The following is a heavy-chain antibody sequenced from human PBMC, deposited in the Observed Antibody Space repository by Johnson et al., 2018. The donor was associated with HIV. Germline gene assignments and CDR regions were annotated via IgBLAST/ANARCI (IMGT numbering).Heavy chain of an antibody. Sequence: VQLVESGGGLVQRGGSLRLSCAGSGFTVSRNYMSWVRQAPGKGLEWVSIIYSGGVTNYADSVKGRFLISRENSKNTLYLQMNSLRTEATAVYYCAGVSLAYSYGYDAFDIWGQGTMVTVSS. CDR1: GFTVSRNY. CDR2: IYSGGVT. J-gene: IGHJ3*02. CDR3: AGVSLAYSYGYDAFDI. D-gene: IGHD5-18*01. V-gene: IGHV3-66*02.